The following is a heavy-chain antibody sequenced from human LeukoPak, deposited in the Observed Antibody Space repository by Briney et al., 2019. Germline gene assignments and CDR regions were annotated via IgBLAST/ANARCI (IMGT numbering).Heavy chain of an antibody. J-gene: IGHJ4*02. CDR1: GFTFSNYG. CDR3: VKEAVRAAGSYFDF. D-gene: IGHD6-13*01. CDR2: IWNDGSNK. V-gene: IGHV3-33*06. Sequence: GGSLRLSCAASGFTFSNYGMHWVRQAPGKGLEWGAVIWNDGSNKYYVDSVKGRFTISRDNSKNPLYLQMNSLRAEDTAVYYCVKEAVRAAGSYFDFWGQGTLVTVSS.